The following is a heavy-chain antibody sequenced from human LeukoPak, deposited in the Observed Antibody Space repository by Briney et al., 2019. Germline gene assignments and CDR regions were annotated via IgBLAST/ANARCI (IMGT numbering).Heavy chain of an antibody. D-gene: IGHD6-13*01. CDR3: ARDWGAAAGTGYFDY. CDR1: GYTFTSYY. J-gene: IGHJ4*02. CDR2: INPSGGST. V-gene: IGHV1-46*01. Sequence: ASVKVSCKASGYTFTSYYMHWVRQAPGQGLEWMGIINPSGGSTSYAQRFQGRVTMTRDTSTSTGYMELSSLRSEDTAVYYCARDWGAAAGTGYFDYWGQGDLVTVSP.